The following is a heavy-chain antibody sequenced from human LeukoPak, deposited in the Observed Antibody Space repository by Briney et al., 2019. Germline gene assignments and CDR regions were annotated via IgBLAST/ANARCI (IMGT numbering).Heavy chain of an antibody. CDR2: INHSGST. J-gene: IGHJ4*02. V-gene: IGHV4-34*01. Sequence: SETLSFTCAVYGGSFSGYYWSWIRQPPGKGLEWIGEINHSGSTNYNPSLKSRVTISVDTSKNQFSLKLSSVTAADTAVYYCARSRKHYGSGSYYKLGFDYWGQGTLVTVSS. D-gene: IGHD3-10*01. CDR3: ARSRKHYGSGSYYKLGFDY. CDR1: GGSFSGYY.